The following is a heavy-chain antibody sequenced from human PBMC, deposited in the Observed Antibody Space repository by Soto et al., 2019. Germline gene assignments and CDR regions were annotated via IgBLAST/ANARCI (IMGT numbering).Heavy chain of an antibody. D-gene: IGHD2-15*01. Sequence: DVQVVESGGGLVKPGGSLRLSCVGSGFTFTNAWIIWVRQAPGKGLEWLGHIKSKSSAGTTDYAAPVKDRFIITRDDSKNTVYLQMNSLRTEDTAVYYCTTVRHSITITPVDVWGKGTTVTVSS. V-gene: IGHV3-15*01. CDR1: GFTFTNAW. J-gene: IGHJ6*04. CDR2: IKSKSSAGTT. CDR3: TTVRHSITITPVDV.